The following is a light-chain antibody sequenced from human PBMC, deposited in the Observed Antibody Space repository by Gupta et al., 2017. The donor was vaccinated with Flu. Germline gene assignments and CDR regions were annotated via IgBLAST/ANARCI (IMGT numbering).Light chain of an antibody. Sequence: VSWYQQLPGTAPKLLIYRNSQRPSGVPDRFSGSKSGTSASLAISGLRSDDEAGYYCEVWVDSLNDSPTGSMFGGRTHLTVL. J-gene: IGLJ3*02. V-gene: IGLV1-47*01. CDR2: RNS. CDR3: EVWVDSLNDSPTGSM.